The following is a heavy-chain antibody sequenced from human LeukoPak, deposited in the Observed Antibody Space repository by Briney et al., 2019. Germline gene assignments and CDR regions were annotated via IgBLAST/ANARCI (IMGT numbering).Heavy chain of an antibody. CDR2: VWSDGSKR. CDR3: ARAIMGTENLDY. J-gene: IGHJ4*02. CDR1: GFTFSNYG. Sequence: GGSLRLSCAASGFTFSNYGMHWVRQAPGKGLEWVAIVWSDGSKRYYADSVKGRFTISRDNSKNTFFLQLNGLRTGDTAVYYCARAIMGTENLDYWGQGTLVTVSS. V-gene: IGHV3-30*02. D-gene: IGHD5-18*01.